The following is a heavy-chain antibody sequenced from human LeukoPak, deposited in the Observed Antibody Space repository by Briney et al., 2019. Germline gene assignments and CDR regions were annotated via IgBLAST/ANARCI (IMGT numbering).Heavy chain of an antibody. CDR2: ININIDGSNT. Sequence: PGGSLRLSCAAAVFTVSSYWIHWGRPAPGKGLGWVSPININIDGSNTRYADSVKGRLTISRDNGKNTLYLQMNSLRAEDTAVYYCARDYYDSSGYYSSFDYWGQGTLVTDSS. CDR1: VFTVSSYW. D-gene: IGHD3-22*01. CDR3: ARDYYDSSGYYSSFDY. J-gene: IGHJ4*02. V-gene: IGHV3-74*01.